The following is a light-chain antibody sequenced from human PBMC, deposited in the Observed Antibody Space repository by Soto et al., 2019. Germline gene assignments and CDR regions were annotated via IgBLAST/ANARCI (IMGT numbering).Light chain of an antibody. CDR1: QSVSSS. Sequence: EIVLTQSPAPLSLSPGERATLSCRASQSVSSSFAWYPHKPGQAPRLLLYGASNRAPGLPARFRGSGSGTDFTRTSSSPVPEDGAVYDCQQRSNWPRYTGGQGTKLEIK. J-gene: IGKJ2*01. CDR2: GAS. V-gene: IGKV3-11*01. CDR3: QQRSNWPRYT.